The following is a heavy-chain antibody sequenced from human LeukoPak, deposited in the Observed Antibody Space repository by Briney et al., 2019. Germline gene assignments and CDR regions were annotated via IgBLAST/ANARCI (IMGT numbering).Heavy chain of an antibody. J-gene: IGHJ5*02. CDR2: MNPNSGNT. CDR3: ARGGSVFWSGYYSWYNWFDP. Sequence: ASVKASCKASGYTFTSYDINWVRQATGQGLEWMGWMNPNSGNTGYAQKFQGRVTITRNTSISTAYMELSSLRSEDTAVYYCARGGSVFWSGYYSWYNWFDPWGQGTLVTVSS. V-gene: IGHV1-8*03. CDR1: GYTFTSYD. D-gene: IGHD3-3*01.